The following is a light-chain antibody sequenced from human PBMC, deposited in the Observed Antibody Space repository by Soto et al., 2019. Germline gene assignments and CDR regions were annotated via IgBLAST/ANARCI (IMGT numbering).Light chain of an antibody. CDR1: QSVNSW. J-gene: IGKJ1*01. Sequence: DIQMTQSPSTLSAYVGDRVTITCRASQSVNSWLAWYQQKPGRAPKLLIYSVSNLDSGVPSRFSGSGSGTAFTLSISSLQPDDFATYYFQQFSSYSRTFGQGTKVEMK. CDR3: QQFSSYSRT. V-gene: IGKV1-5*01. CDR2: SVS.